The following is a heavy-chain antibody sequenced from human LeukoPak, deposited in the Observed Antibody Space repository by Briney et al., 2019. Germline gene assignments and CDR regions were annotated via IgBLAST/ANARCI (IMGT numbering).Heavy chain of an antibody. V-gene: IGHV3-30*03. J-gene: IGHJ4*02. CDR3: AGVVPAAHEY. CDR2: MSYDGSNK. CDR1: GFTFSSYG. D-gene: IGHD2-2*01. Sequence: GGSLRLSCAASGFTFSSYGMHWVRQAPGKGLEWVAVMSYDGSNKYYADSVKGRFTISRDNSKNTLYLQMNSLRAEDTAVYYCAGVVPAAHEYWGQGTLVTVSS.